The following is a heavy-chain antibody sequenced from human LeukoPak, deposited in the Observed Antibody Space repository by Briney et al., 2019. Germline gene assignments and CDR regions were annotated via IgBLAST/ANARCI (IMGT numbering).Heavy chain of an antibody. CDR2: ISGSGGSA. Sequence: PGGSLRLSCAASGFTFSSYAMSWVRQAPGKGLEWVSAISGSGGSAYYADSVKGRFTISRDNSKNTLYLQMNSLRAEDTAVYYCAKEVITFGGGLNWFDPWGQGTLVTVSS. CDR3: AKEVITFGGGLNWFDP. CDR1: GFTFSSYA. D-gene: IGHD3-16*01. J-gene: IGHJ5*02. V-gene: IGHV3-23*01.